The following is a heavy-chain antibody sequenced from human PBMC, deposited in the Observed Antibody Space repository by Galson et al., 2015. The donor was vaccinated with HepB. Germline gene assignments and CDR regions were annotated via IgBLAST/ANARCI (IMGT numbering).Heavy chain of an antibody. V-gene: IGHV4-39*01. CDR3: ARVHPQLLGLDP. CDR1: GGTISSSSYY. D-gene: IGHD6-6*01. CDR2: IYYSGST. J-gene: IGHJ5*02. Sequence: ETLSLTCTVSGGTISSSSYYWGWIRQPPGKGLEWIGSIYYSGSTYYNPSLKSRVTISVDTSKNQFSLKLSSVTAADTAVYYCARVHPQLLGLDPWGQGTLVTVSS.